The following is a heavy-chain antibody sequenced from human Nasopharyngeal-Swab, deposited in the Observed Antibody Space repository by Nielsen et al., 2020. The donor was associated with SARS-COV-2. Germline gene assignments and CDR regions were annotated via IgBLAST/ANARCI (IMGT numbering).Heavy chain of an antibody. J-gene: IGHJ6*03. CDR2: IYYSGST. CDR1: GGSISSSSYY. D-gene: IGHD3-10*01. Sequence: SETLSLTYTVSGGSISSSSYYWGWIRQPPEKGLEWIGSIYYSGSTYYNPSLKSRVTISVDTSKNQFSPKLSSVTAADTAVYYCARTGTNSIGYYYYMDVWGKGTTVTVSS. V-gene: IGHV4-39*01. CDR3: ARTGTNSIGYYYYMDV.